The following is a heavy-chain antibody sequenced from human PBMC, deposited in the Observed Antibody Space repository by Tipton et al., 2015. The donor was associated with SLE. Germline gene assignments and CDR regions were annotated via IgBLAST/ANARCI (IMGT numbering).Heavy chain of an antibody. CDR2: VSGSGEIT. J-gene: IGHJ4*02. CDR1: GFRFSNNA. CDR3: ATPTGTDF. Sequence: GSLRLSCAASGFRFSNNAMTWVRQAPGKGLEWVSSVSGSGEITYYADSVKGRFTISRDNSKNMLYLQMSSLRVDDTAVYYCATPTGTDFWGQGTLVTVSS. V-gene: IGHV3-23*01.